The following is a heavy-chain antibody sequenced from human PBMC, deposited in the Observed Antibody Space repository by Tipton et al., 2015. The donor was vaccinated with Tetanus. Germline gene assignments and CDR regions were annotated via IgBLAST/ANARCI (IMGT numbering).Heavy chain of an antibody. Sequence: GLVKPSQTLSLTCTVSGGSISSGGYYWSWIRQHPGKGLEWIGDIYFSGSTYYNPSLKSRVTISVDTSKNQFSLKWKSVTAADTAVYYCARDQARGARGWNYFDYWGQGTLVTVSS. CDR2: IYFSGST. V-gene: IGHV4-31*03. CDR1: GGSISSGGYY. CDR3: ARDQARGARGWNYFDY. D-gene: IGHD1-26*01. J-gene: IGHJ4*02.